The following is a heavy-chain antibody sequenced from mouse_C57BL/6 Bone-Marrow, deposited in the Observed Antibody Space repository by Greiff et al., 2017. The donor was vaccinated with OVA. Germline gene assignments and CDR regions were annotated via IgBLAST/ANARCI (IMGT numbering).Heavy chain of an antibody. CDR1: GFSFHTYA. CDR2: IRSKSNNYAT. J-gene: IGHJ3*01. Sequence: EVKLVESGGGLVQPKGSLKLSCAASGFSFHTYAMNWVRQAPGKGLEWVARIRSKSNNYATYYADSVKDSFTISRDESESMLYLQMNNLETEDTAMYYCVRHEGTGTAWFAYWGQGTLVTVSA. D-gene: IGHD4-1*01. CDR3: VRHEGTGTAWFAY. V-gene: IGHV10-1*01.